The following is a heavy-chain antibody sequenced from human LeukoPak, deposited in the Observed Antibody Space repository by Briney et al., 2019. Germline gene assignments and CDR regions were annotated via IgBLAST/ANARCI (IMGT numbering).Heavy chain of an antibody. V-gene: IGHV3-21*01. Sequence: PGGSLRLSCAASGFTFSSYSMSWVRQAPGKGLEWVSSISSSSSYIYYADSVKGRFTISRDNAKNSLYLQMNSLRAEDTAVYYCARDRRWLQEYYYMDVWGKGTTVTISS. CDR2: ISSSSSYI. J-gene: IGHJ6*03. CDR1: GFTFSSYS. CDR3: ARDRRWLQEYYYMDV. D-gene: IGHD5-24*01.